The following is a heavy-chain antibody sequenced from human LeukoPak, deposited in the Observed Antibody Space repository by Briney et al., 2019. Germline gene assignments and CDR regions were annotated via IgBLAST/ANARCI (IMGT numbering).Heavy chain of an antibody. J-gene: IGHJ4*02. D-gene: IGHD3-10*01. Sequence: GGSLRLSCAASGFTFSSYEMNWVRQAPGKRRERVSYISRSGSTIYYADSVKGRFTISRDNAKNSLYLQMNSLRAEDTAVYYCARDFQTVGRGLGDYWGQGTLVTVSS. V-gene: IGHV3-48*03. CDR3: ARDFQTVGRGLGDY. CDR1: GFTFSSYE. CDR2: ISRSGSTI.